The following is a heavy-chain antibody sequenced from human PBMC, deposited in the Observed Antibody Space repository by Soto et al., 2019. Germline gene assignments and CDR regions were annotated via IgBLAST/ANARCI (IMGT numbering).Heavy chain of an antibody. CDR3: ASGVPVLRYFDWLSSFDY. V-gene: IGHV4-34*01. J-gene: IGHJ4*02. D-gene: IGHD3-9*01. Sequence: LPLTCAAYGGSFNGYYWRWIRQPPGKGLELIGEINNSGSTNYNPSLKSRVTISVDTSKNQFSLKLSSVTAADAAVYYCASGVPVLRYFDWLSSFDYWGQGTLVTVSS. CDR1: GGSFNGYY. CDR2: INNSGST.